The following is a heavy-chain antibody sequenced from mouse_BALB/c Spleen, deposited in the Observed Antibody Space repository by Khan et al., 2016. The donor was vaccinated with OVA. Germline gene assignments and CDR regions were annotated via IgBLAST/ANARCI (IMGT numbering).Heavy chain of an antibody. D-gene: IGHD1-1*01. J-gene: IGHJ1*01. Sequence: QVQLKQSGPELVKPGASVKMSYKASGYTFKTYYIHWVIQRPGQGLEWIGWIYPGDGRTKYNEKFKGKTTLTADNSPSTAYMSLSSLTSEDSAIYFCAMSYYGSFWYFDVWGAGTTVTVSS. CDR1: GYTFKTYY. CDR3: AMSYYGSFWYFDV. CDR2: IYPGDGRT. V-gene: IGHV1S56*01.